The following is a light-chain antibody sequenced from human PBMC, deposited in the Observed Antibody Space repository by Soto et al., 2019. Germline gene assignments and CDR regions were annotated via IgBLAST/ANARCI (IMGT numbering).Light chain of an antibody. Sequence: QSALTQPASVSGSPGQSITISCTGTSSDVGSYNLVSWYQQYPGKAPKLIIYEGSKRPSGVSNRFSGSKSGNTASLTISGLQAEDAGDYYCCSYGGSATSDVFGTGTKLAVL. CDR3: CSYGGSATSDV. CDR2: EGS. J-gene: IGLJ1*01. V-gene: IGLV2-23*01. CDR1: SSDVGSYNL.